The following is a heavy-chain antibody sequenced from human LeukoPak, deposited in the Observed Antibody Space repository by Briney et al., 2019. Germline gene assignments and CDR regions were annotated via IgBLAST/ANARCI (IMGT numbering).Heavy chain of an antibody. D-gene: IGHD3-9*01. CDR3: ARDIRAAVLRYFDWFNGMDV. J-gene: IGHJ6*02. Sequence: PGGSLRLSCAASGFGFSSYAMHWVRQAPGKGLEWVAFIRHDGSHHYHGDSVKGRFTISRDNAKNSLYLQMNSLRAEDTAVYYCARDIRAAVLRYFDWFNGMDVWGQGTTVTVSS. CDR2: IRHDGSHH. V-gene: IGHV3-30*02. CDR1: GFGFSSYA.